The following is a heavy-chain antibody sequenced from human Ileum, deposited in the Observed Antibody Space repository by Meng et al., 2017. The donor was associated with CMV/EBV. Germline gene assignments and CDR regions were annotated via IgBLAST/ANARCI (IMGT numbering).Heavy chain of an antibody. Sequence: QGEFVESGAGVVPAGGFLRLSCAASGFTFNNHGMHWVRQAPGKGLEWVSFIRSDGRITYYVDSVKGRFSISRDNSRNTLYLEMNSLRHEDTAVYFCAKDVSGSGLWGQGTLVTVSS. J-gene: IGHJ4*02. CDR3: AKDVSGSGL. V-gene: IGHV3-30*02. CDR1: GFTFNNHG. CDR2: IRSDGRIT. D-gene: IGHD3-10*01.